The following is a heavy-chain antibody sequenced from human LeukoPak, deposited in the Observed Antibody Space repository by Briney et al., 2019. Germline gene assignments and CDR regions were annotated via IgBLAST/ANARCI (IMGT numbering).Heavy chain of an antibody. V-gene: IGHV3-23*01. D-gene: IGHD4-17*01. CDR1: GFTFSSYA. CDR3: AKDWILDYAAFDI. CDR2: ISGSGGST. Sequence: GGCLRLSCAASGFTFSSYAMSWVRQAPGKRLEWISAISGSGGSTYYADSVKGRFTISRDNSKNTLYLQMNSLRAEDTAVYYCAKDWILDYAAFDIWGQGTMVTVSS. J-gene: IGHJ3*02.